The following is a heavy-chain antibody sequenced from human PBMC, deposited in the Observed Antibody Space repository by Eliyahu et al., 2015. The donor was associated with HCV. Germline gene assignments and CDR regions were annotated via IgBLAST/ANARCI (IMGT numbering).Heavy chain of an antibody. D-gene: IGHD2/OR15-2a*01. CDR1: GGSIXSYY. CDR2: IYYSGST. J-gene: IGHJ4*02. Sequence: QVQLQESGPGLVKPSETLSLTCXVXGGSIXSYYWSWIRQPPGKGXEWSGYIYYSGSTNYNPSXXSRVTISVDTSKNQFSLKLSSVTAADTAVYYCAREYYKSFDYWGQGTLVTVSS. V-gene: IGHV4-59*12. CDR3: AREYYKSFDY.